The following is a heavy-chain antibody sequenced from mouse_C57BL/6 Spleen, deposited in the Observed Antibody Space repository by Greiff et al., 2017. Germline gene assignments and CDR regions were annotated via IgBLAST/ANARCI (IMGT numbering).Heavy chain of an antibody. J-gene: IGHJ1*03. Sequence: QVQLQQSGAELARPGASVKLSCKASGYTFTSYGISWVKQRTGQGLEWIGEIYPRSGNTYYNEKFKGKATLTADKSASTAYMELRSLTSEDSAVYFCARKFLYYYGSSSWYFDVWGTGTTVTVSS. V-gene: IGHV1-81*01. CDR3: ARKFLYYYGSSSWYFDV. D-gene: IGHD1-1*01. CDR2: IYPRSGNT. CDR1: GYTFTSYG.